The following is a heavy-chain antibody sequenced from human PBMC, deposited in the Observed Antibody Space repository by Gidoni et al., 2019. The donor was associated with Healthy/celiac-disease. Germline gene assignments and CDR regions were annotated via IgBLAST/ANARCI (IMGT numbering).Heavy chain of an antibody. V-gene: IGHV3-13*04. CDR3: ARGYSLPYYGMDV. J-gene: IGHJ6*02. Sequence: EVQLVESGGGLVQPGGSLRLSCAASGFTFSSYDMHWVRQATGKGLEWVSAIGTAGDTYYPGSVKGRFTISRENAKNSLYLQMNSLRAGDTAVYYCARGYSLPYYGMDVWGQGTTVTVSS. D-gene: IGHD1-1*01. CDR1: GFTFSSYD. CDR2: IGTAGDT.